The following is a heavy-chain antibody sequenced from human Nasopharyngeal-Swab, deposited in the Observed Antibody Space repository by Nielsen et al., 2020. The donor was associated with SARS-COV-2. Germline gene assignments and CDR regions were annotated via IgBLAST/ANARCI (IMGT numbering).Heavy chain of an antibody. V-gene: IGHV3-23*01. J-gene: IGHJ4*02. CDR2: ISGSGGST. D-gene: IGHD3-22*01. CDR1: GFPFSSYA. Sequence: GESPKISCAASGFPFSSYAMSWVRQAPGKGLEWVSAISGSGGSTYYADSVKGRFTISRDNSKNTLYLQMNSLRAEDTAVYYCAKALGSSGYYFFDYWGQGTLVTVSS. CDR3: AKALGSSGYYFFDY.